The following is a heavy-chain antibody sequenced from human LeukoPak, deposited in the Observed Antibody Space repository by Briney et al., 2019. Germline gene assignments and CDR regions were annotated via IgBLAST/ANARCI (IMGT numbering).Heavy chain of an antibody. Sequence: PSETLSLTCAGYGGSFSNYYWTWIRQTPGKGQGWIGEISHTGDIINYNPSLKSRVTISVDASKKQFSLKVTSVTAADTGVYYCARVPDITARPCDSWGPGTLVTVSS. CDR3: ARVPDITARPCDS. CDR1: GGSFSNYY. D-gene: IGHD1-1*01. CDR2: ISHTGDII. V-gene: IGHV4-34*01. J-gene: IGHJ4*02.